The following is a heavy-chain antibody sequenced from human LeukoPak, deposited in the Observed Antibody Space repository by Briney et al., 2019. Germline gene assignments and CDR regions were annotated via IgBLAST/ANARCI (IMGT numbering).Heavy chain of an antibody. J-gene: IGHJ6*03. CDR2: IKQDGSEK. D-gene: IGHD3-10*01. Sequence: GGSLRLSCAASGFTFSSYWMSWVRQAPGKGLEWVANIKQDGSEKYYVDSVKGRFTISRDNAKNSLYLQMNSLRAEDTAVYYCARHVAVGVWFGTYYYYYYYMDVWGKGTTVTISS. V-gene: IGHV3-7*01. CDR3: ARHVAVGVWFGTYYYYYYYMDV. CDR1: GFTFSSYW.